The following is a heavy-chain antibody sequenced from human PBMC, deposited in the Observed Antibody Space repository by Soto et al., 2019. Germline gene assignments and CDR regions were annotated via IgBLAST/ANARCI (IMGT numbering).Heavy chain of an antibody. Sequence: PSETLSVTCSVSRAFINSGGFYYSWIRQPPGKGLEWLGYIFHSGSTLYNPSLRGRLTLSADTSRNQLSLYLTSVTAADTAVYYCVRGGIAGHWFDPWGQGILVTVSS. J-gene: IGHJ5*02. CDR1: RAFINSGGFY. CDR2: IFHSGST. CDR3: VRGGIAGHWFDP. D-gene: IGHD2-15*01. V-gene: IGHV4-31*03.